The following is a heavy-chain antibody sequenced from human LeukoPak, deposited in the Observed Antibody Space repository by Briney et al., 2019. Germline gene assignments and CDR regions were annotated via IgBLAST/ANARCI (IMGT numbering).Heavy chain of an antibody. Sequence: GGSLRLSCAASGFTFSSYAMSWVRQAPGKGLEWVSAISGSGGCTYYADSVKGRFTTSTDNSKNTLYLQMNSLRAADTVVYYCAPKEAVAAPFDYWGQGTLVTVSS. D-gene: IGHD6-19*01. CDR2: ISGSGGCT. V-gene: IGHV3-23*01. CDR1: GFTFSSYA. CDR3: APKEAVAAPFDY. J-gene: IGHJ4*02.